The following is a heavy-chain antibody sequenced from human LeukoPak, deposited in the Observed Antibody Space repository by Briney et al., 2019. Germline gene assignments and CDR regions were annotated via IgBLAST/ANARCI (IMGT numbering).Heavy chain of an antibody. J-gene: IGHJ5*02. Sequence: GASVKVSCKASGYTFTTSGISWVRQAPGQGLEWMGWISAYNGNTNYAQKLQGRLTMTTDTSASTAYMELRSLRSDDTAVYHCARQPYDFWSGYSNWFDPWGQGTLVIVSS. CDR3: ARQPYDFWSGYSNWFDP. CDR2: ISAYNGNT. D-gene: IGHD3-3*01. CDR1: GYTFTTSG. V-gene: IGHV1-18*01.